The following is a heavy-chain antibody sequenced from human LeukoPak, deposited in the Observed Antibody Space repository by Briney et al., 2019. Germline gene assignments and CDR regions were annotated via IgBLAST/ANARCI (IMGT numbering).Heavy chain of an antibody. CDR1: GFTFSSYA. Sequence: GGSLRLSCAASGFTFSSYAMSWVRQAPGKGLEWVSAISGSGGSTYYADSVKGRFTISRDNSKNTLYLQMNSLRAEDTAVYYCAKDELGELIPANWFDPWGQGTLVTVSS. J-gene: IGHJ5*02. V-gene: IGHV3-23*01. CDR2: ISGSGGST. D-gene: IGHD1-26*01. CDR3: AKDELGELIPANWFDP.